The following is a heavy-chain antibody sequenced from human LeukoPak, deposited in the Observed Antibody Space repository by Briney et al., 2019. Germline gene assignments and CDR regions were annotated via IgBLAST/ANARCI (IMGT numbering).Heavy chain of an antibody. J-gene: IGHJ6*02. D-gene: IGHD3-10*01. CDR1: GFTVSSNY. CDR2: IYSGGST. Sequence: RGSLRLSCAASGFTVSSNYMSWVRQAPGKGLEWVSVIYSGGSTYYADSVKGRFTISRDNSKNTLYLQMNSLRAEDTAVYYCAKGSRYYYYGMDVWGQGTTVTVSS. CDR3: AKGSRYYYYGMDV. V-gene: IGHV3-66*01.